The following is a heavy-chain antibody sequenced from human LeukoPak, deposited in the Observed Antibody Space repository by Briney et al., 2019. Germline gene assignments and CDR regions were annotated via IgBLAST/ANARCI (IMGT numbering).Heavy chain of an antibody. V-gene: IGHV1-18*01. CDR3: ARDEDYGISVNVDY. Sequence: ASVKVSCKASGYSFVLYGISWVRQAPGQGPEWMGWISTYNGNTKYAQKFQGRVTMTTDTSASTAYMELRSLRSDDTAVYYCARDEDYGISVNVDYWGQGTLVTVSS. CDR1: GYSFVLYG. CDR2: ISTYNGNT. J-gene: IGHJ4*02. D-gene: IGHD4-17*01.